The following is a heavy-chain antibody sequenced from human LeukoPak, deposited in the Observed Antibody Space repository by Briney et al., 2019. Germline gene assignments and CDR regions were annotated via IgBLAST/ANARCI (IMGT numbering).Heavy chain of an antibody. V-gene: IGHV4-61*02. CDR2: IYTSGST. D-gene: IGHD6-19*01. CDR3: AREGEYSSGWYEDY. Sequence: SETLSLTCTVSGGSISSGSYYWSWIRQPAGKGLEWIGRIYTSGSTNYNPSLKSRVTISVDTSKNQFSLKLSSVTAADTAVYYCAREGEYSSGWYEDYWGQGTLVTVSS. CDR1: GGSISSGSYY. J-gene: IGHJ4*02.